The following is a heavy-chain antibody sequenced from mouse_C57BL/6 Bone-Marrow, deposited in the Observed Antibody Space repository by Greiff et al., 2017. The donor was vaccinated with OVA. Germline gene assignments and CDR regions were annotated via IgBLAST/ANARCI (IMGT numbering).Heavy chain of an antibody. Sequence: VQLQQSGPELVKPGASVKISCKASGYAFSSSWMNWVKQRPGKGLEWIGRIYPGDGDTNYNGKFKGKATLTADKSSSTAYMQLSSLTSEDSAVYFCARSMPHSSGLACWGQGTLVTVSA. J-gene: IGHJ3*01. CDR2: IYPGDGDT. D-gene: IGHD3-2*02. V-gene: IGHV1-82*01. CDR1: GYAFSSSW. CDR3: ARSMPHSSGLAC.